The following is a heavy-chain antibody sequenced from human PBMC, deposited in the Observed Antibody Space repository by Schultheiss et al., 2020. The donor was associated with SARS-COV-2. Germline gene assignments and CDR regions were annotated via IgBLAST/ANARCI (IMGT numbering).Heavy chain of an antibody. D-gene: IGHD3-16*02. V-gene: IGHV4-34*01. CDR3: ARRYSGDAFDI. CDR1: GGSFSGYY. J-gene: IGHJ3*02. CDR2: IYHSGST. Sequence: SETLSLTCAVYGGSFSGYYWSWIRQPPGKGLEWIGSIYHSGSTYYNPSLKSRVTISVDTSKNQFSLKLSSVTAADTAVYYCARRYSGDAFDIWGQGTMVTVSS.